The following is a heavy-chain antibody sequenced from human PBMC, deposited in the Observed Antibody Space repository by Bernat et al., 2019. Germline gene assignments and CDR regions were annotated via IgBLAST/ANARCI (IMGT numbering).Heavy chain of an antibody. D-gene: IGHD4-17*01. CDR1: GGSISTGDYY. CDR2: IYYSGNT. J-gene: IGHJ3*02. Sequence: QVQLQESGPGLVKPSQTLFLICTVSGGSISTGDYYWSWIRQHPGKGLEWIGYIYYSGNTYYNPSLKSRVTISVDTSKNQFSLKLSSVTAADTAVYFCARVEGAYVDFDIWGQGTMVTVSS. CDR3: ARVEGAYVDFDI. V-gene: IGHV4-31*03.